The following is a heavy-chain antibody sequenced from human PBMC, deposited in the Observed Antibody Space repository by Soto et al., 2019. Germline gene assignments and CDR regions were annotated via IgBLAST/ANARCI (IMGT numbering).Heavy chain of an antibody. Sequence: GGSLRLSYAASGFTFSSYGMHWVRQAPGKGLEWVAVIWYDGSNKYYADSVKGRVTISRDNSKNTLYLQMNSLRAEDTAVYYWARDRCFGGWYFVAGLDVWGQGTTFTASS. CDR2: IWYDGSNK. CDR1: GFTFSSYG. D-gene: IGHD6-19*01. J-gene: IGHJ6*02. V-gene: IGHV3-33*01. CDR3: ARDRCFGGWYFVAGLDV.